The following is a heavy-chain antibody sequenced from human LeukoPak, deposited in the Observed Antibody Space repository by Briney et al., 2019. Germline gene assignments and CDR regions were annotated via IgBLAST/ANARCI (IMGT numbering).Heavy chain of an antibody. J-gene: IGHJ4*02. V-gene: IGHV1-2*02. Sequence: GASVKVSCKASGYTFTGYYMHWVRQAPGQGLEWMGWINPNSGGTNYAQKFQGSVTMTRDTSISTVYMELRSLRSDDTAVYYCARGNRWLLRLFDYWGQGTLVTVST. CDR3: ARGNRWLLRLFDY. CDR2: INPNSGGT. CDR1: GYTFTGYY. D-gene: IGHD2-15*01.